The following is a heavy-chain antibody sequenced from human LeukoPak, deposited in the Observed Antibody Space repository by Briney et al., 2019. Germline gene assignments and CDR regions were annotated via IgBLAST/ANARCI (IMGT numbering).Heavy chain of an antibody. CDR2: IIPMFGSA. V-gene: IGHV1-69*13. J-gene: IGHJ4*02. CDR3: ARQKAYDLLTAAGYYFGF. D-gene: IGHD3-9*01. CDR1: GGTFSSYT. Sequence: SVKVSCKASGGTFSSYTFTWVRQAPGQGLEWMGGIIPMFGSANSAQKFQDRVTITADESTSTVYMELSSLRSDDTAVYYCARQKAYDLLTAAGYYFGFWGQGTLVTVSS.